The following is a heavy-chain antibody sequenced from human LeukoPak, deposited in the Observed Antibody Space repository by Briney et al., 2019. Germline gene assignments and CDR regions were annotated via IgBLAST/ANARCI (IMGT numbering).Heavy chain of an antibody. CDR3: AKDLRVHGDNWPYAFDI. CDR2: LYSGAIT. CDR1: GFTVSSNY. Sequence: GGSLRLSCAASGFTVSSNYMSWVRQAPGKGLEWVSVLYSGAITYYADSVQGRFTISRHTSENTLYLQMNSLRAEDTAVYYCAKDLRVHGDNWPYAFDIWGQGTMVTVSS. V-gene: IGHV3-53*04. J-gene: IGHJ3*02. D-gene: IGHD1-1*01.